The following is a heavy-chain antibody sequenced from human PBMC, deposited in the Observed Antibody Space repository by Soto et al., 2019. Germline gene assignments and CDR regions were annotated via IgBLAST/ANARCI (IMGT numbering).Heavy chain of an antibody. Sequence: QVQLVQSGAEVKKPGASVKVSCKASGYTFTSFDINWVRQATGQGLEWMGWMNPNSGNTGYAQKFQGRVTMTRNTSISTAYRELSSLRSEDTAVYYCSRGSRYSSGRESLDYWGQGTLVTVSS. V-gene: IGHV1-8*01. CDR2: MNPNSGNT. D-gene: IGHD6-19*01. J-gene: IGHJ4*02. CDR3: SRGSRYSSGRESLDY. CDR1: GYTFTSFD.